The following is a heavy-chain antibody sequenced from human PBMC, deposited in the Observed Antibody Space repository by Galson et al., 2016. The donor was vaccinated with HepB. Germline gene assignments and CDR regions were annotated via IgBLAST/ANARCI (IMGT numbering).Heavy chain of an antibody. V-gene: IGHV5-10-1*01. CDR3: ARDYCSGGICYPIDY. J-gene: IGHJ4*02. Sequence: QSGAEVKKPGESLRISCKGSGYNFPSYWINWVRQMPGKGLEWMGRIDPSDSYINYSPSFQGHVTVSADRSTSTAYLQWSSLKASDTAIYYCARDYCSGGICYPIDYWGQGTLVTVSS. CDR1: GYNFPSYW. D-gene: IGHD2-15*01. CDR2: IDPSDSYI.